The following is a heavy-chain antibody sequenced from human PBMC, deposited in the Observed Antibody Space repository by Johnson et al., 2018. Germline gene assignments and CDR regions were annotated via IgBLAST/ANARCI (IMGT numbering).Heavy chain of an antibody. Sequence: QVQLVESGGGVVQPGTTLRLSCVASGFTFNSHGMLWVRQAPGKGLEWVSSIWYDGSNQYYADSVKGRFTMSRDNSKNTLYLQMNSLRAEDTAVYYCARRVVPPTNFAWDVGGQGTTVTVSS. V-gene: IGHV3-33*01. D-gene: IGHD2-2*01. CDR3: ARRVVPPTNFAWDV. J-gene: IGHJ6*02. CDR1: GFTFNSHG. CDR2: IWYDGSNQ.